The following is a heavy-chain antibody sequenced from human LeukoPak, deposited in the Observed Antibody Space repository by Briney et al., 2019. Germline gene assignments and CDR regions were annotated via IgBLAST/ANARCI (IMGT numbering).Heavy chain of an antibody. J-gene: IGHJ2*01. CDR1: GFTFSSYS. CDR3: TRVLGIEVAGTWSWYFDL. CDR2: ISSSSSYI. D-gene: IGHD6-13*01. Sequence: GGSLRLSCAASGFTFSSYSMNWVRQAPGKGLEWVSSISSSSSYIYYADSVKGRFTISRDNSKNTLYLQMNSLRAEDTAVYYCTRVLGIEVAGTWSWYFDLWGRGTLVTVSS. V-gene: IGHV3-21*01.